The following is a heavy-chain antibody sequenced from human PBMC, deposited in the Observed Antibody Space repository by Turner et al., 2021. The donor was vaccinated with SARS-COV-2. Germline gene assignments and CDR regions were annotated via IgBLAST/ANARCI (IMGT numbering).Heavy chain of an antibody. V-gene: IGHV4-39*01. Sequence: QLQLQESGPGLVQASETLSLTCTVSGASIGSSRNYWGWIRQPPGKGLEWIGSINDSGRTYYKSSLKSRVTIAVDTSKNQISLKLSTVTAADTAKYYCARHDSRITNIIVVPRNWFDPWGQGTLVTVSS. D-gene: IGHD3-22*01. CDR3: ARHDSRITNIIVVPRNWFDP. CDR2: INDSGRT. CDR1: GASIGSSRNY. J-gene: IGHJ5*02.